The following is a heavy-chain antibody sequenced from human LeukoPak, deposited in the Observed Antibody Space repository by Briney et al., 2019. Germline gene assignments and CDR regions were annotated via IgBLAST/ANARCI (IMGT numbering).Heavy chain of an antibody. CDR3: ARVDRGYSGYDYFALTVPYWYFDL. Sequence: SVTVSCKASGGTFSSYAISWVRQAPGQGLEWMGGIIPIFGTANYAQKFQGRVTITADESTSTAYMELSSLRSEDTAVYYCARVDRGYSGYDYFALTVPYWYFDLWGRGTLVTVSS. D-gene: IGHD5-12*01. J-gene: IGHJ2*01. CDR2: IIPIFGTA. CDR1: GGTFSSYA. V-gene: IGHV1-69*13.